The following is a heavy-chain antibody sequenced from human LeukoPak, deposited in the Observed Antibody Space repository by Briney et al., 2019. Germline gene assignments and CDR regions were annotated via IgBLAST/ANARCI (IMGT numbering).Heavy chain of an antibody. CDR1: GYTFTNYY. D-gene: IGHD3-10*01. CDR2: VKPSGGST. Sequence: ASVKVSCKASGYTFTNYYIYWVRQAPGQGLEWMGIVKPSGGSTTYAQKFQGRVTLTRDTSTSTIYMELSSLRPDDTAVYYCARGKGIYTSFPDDDYWGLGTLVTVSS. V-gene: IGHV1-46*01. J-gene: IGHJ4*02. CDR3: ARGKGIYTSFPDDDY.